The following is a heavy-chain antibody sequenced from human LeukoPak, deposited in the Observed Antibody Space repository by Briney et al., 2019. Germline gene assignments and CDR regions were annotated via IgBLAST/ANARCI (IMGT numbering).Heavy chain of an antibody. CDR1: GFTFSSYA. Sequence: GGSLRLSCVASGFTFSSYAMSWVRQAPGKGLEWVSAISGSGGTTYYADSVKGRFTMSRDNSKNTLYLQVNSLRAEDTAVYFCAKGHHDPFDYWGPGTLVTVSS. J-gene: IGHJ4*02. D-gene: IGHD1-1*01. CDR2: ISGSGGTT. V-gene: IGHV3-23*01. CDR3: AKGHHDPFDY.